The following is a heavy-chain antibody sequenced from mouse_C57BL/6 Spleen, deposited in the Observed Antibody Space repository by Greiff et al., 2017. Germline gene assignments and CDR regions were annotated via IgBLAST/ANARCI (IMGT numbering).Heavy chain of an antibody. J-gene: IGHJ2*01. CDR2: IDPETGGT. D-gene: IGHD1-1*01. V-gene: IGHV1-15*01. CDR1: GYTFTDYG. Sequence: QVQLQQSGAELVRPGASVTLSCKASGYTFTDYGMHWVKQTPVHGLEWIGAIDPETGGTAYNQKFKGKAILTADKSSSTAYMELRSLTSEDSAVYYCTRRVITTVVGDYWGKGTTLTVSS. CDR3: TRRVITTVVGDY.